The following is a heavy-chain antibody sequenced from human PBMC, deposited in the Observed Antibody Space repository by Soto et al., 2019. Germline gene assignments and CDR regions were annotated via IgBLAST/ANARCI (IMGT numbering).Heavy chain of an antibody. CDR1: GFTFSNYV. J-gene: IGHJ3*02. Sequence: EVQLLESGGGLVQPGGSLRLSCAASGFTFSNYVMNWVRQAPGKGLDWVSAISGGGVNTYYADSVKGRFTVSRDNSKNTLYLQMNSLRAEDTAVYYCASRTVSSGYDYSGAFDIWGQGTLVTVSS. D-gene: IGHD5-12*01. CDR3: ASRTVSSGYDYSGAFDI. CDR2: ISGGGVNT. V-gene: IGHV3-23*01.